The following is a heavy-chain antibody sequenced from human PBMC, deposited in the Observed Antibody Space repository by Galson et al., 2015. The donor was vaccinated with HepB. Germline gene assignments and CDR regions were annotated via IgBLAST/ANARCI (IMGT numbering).Heavy chain of an antibody. CDR3: VRLGNALWFGGV. J-gene: IGHJ4*02. Sequence: QSGAEVKKPGESLRISCEISGYYFINYWISLVRQKPGKGLEWMGRIDPSDSYTDYSPSFQGRVTISVDKSISTAYLQWRSLKASDTAMYYCVRLGNALWFGGVWGQESLGTVS. V-gene: IGHV5-10-1*01. CDR2: IDPSDSYT. D-gene: IGHD3-10*01. CDR1: GYYFINYW.